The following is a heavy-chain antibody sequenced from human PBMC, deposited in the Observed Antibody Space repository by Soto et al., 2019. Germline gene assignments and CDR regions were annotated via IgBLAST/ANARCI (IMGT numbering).Heavy chain of an antibody. Sequence: QVQLVQSGAEVKKPGSSVKVSCKTSGGTFSTYSIVWVRQAPGEGLEWMGGIIPIFGTANYAQKFQDRVTITADKSTNTAFMELSSLKSEDTAMYYCSSSSGNNYWVGTNCYFDYWGQGTLVTVSS. D-gene: IGHD1-26*01. CDR2: IIPIFGTA. CDR3: SSSSGNNYWVGTNCYFDY. J-gene: IGHJ4*02. CDR1: GGTFSTYS. V-gene: IGHV1-69*06.